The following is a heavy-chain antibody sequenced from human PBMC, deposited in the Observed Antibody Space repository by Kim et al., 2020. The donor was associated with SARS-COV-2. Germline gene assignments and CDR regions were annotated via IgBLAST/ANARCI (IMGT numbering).Heavy chain of an antibody. V-gene: IGHV1-69*13. Sequence: SVKVSCKASGGTFSSYAISWVRQAPGQGLEWMGGIIPIFGTANYAQKFQGRVTITADESTSTAYMELSSLRSEDTAVYYCAIHSSSWYRSSIDYWGQGTLVTVSS. CDR3: AIHSSSWYRSSIDY. CDR2: IIPIFGTA. J-gene: IGHJ4*02. D-gene: IGHD6-13*01. CDR1: GGTFSSYA.